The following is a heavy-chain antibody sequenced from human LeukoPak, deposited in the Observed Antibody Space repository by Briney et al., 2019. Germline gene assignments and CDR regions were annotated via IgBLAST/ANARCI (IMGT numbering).Heavy chain of an antibody. Sequence: VASVKVSCKASGYTFTEYYMHWVRQARGQGLEWMGWINPNSGVTNYAQKFQVRVTMTGDTSISTVYMELSRLRSDDTAVYYCARDLRLAVSGTSGFDIWGQRTVVTVSS. CDR1: GYTFTEYY. CDR3: ARDLRLAVSGTSGFDI. D-gene: IGHD6-19*01. V-gene: IGHV1-2*02. CDR2: INPNSGVT. J-gene: IGHJ3*02.